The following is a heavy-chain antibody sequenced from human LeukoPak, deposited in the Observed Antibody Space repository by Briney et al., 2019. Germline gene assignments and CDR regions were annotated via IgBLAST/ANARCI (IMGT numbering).Heavy chain of an antibody. D-gene: IGHD2-2*01. V-gene: IGHV3-21*01. CDR3: ARGGDIVVVPAAGDFDY. J-gene: IGHJ4*02. Sequence: GGSLRLSCAASGFTFSSYSMNWVRQAPGKGLEWVSSISSSSSYIYYADSVKGRFTISRDNAKNSLYLQMNSLRAEDTAVYYCARGGDIVVVPAAGDFDYWGQGTLVTVSS. CDR2: ISSSSSYI. CDR1: GFTFSSYS.